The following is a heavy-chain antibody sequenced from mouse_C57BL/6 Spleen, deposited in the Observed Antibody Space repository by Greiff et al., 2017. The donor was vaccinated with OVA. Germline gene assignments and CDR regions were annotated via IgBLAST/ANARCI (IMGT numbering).Heavy chain of an antibody. D-gene: IGHD1-1*01. V-gene: IGHV1-81*01. Sequence: LQESGAELARPGASVKLSCKASGYTFTSYGISWVKQRTGQGLEWIGEIYPRSGNTYYNEKFKGKATLTADKSSSTAYMELRSLTSEDSAVYFCAYYGSSYGVDYWGQGTTLTVSS. CDR2: IYPRSGNT. CDR3: AYYGSSYGVDY. J-gene: IGHJ2*01. CDR1: GYTFTSYG.